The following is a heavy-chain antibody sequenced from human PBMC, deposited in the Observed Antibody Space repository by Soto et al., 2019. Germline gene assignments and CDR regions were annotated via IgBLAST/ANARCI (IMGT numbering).Heavy chain of an antibody. D-gene: IGHD3-3*01. J-gene: IGHJ6*02. CDR1: GFTFSSYS. CDR3: ARDYYDFWSGYYDSYYYYGMDV. Sequence: GGSLRLSCAASGFTFSSYSMNWVRQAPGKGLEWVSYISSSSSTIYYADSVKGRFTISRDNAKNSLYLQMNSLRDEDTAVYYCARDYYDFWSGYYDSYYYYGMDVWGQGTTVTVSS. CDR2: ISSSSSTI. V-gene: IGHV3-48*02.